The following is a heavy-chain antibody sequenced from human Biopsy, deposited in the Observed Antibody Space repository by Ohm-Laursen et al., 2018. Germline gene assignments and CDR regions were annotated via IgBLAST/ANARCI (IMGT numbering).Heavy chain of an antibody. J-gene: IGHJ2*01. CDR1: GDSIRNYY. CDR3: ARHAPSYSGSYWRYFDL. Sequence: TLSLTCTVSGDSIRNYYWSWIRQAAGKGLEWIGRIYPGGGTIYNPSLKSRVTMSVDTSKNHFSLNLNSVTAADTAVYYCARHAPSYSGSYWRYFDLWGRGTLVTVSS. D-gene: IGHD1-26*01. V-gene: IGHV4-4*07. CDR2: IYPGGGT.